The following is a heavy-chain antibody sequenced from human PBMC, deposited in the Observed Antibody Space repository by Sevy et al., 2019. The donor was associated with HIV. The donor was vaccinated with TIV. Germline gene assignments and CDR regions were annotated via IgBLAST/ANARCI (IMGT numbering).Heavy chain of an antibody. Sequence: GGSLRLSCAASVITLSNYAMNWVRQAPGRGLEWVSAISGSGGSTYYADSVKGRFTISRDNSKNTLSLQMHSLRVEDTAVYYCAKDRAVLVGDAFDLWGQGTMVTVSS. CDR1: VITLSNYA. D-gene: IGHD2-15*01. J-gene: IGHJ3*01. CDR2: ISGSGGST. V-gene: IGHV3-23*01. CDR3: AKDRAVLVGDAFDL.